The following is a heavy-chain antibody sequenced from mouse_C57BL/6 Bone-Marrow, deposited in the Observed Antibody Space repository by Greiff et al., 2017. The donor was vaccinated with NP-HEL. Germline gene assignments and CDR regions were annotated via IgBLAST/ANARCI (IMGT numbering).Heavy chain of an antibody. D-gene: IGHD1-1*01. CDR3: ARRVYYYGSSPFYFDV. V-gene: IGHV5-6*01. Sequence: EVHLVESGGDLVKPGGSLKLSCAASGFTFSSYGMSWVRQTPDKRLEWVATISSGGSYTYYPDSVKGRFTISRDNAKNTLYLQMSSLKSEDTAMYYCARRVYYYGSSPFYFDVWGTGTTVTVSP. CDR2: ISSGGSYT. CDR1: GFTFSSYG. J-gene: IGHJ1*03.